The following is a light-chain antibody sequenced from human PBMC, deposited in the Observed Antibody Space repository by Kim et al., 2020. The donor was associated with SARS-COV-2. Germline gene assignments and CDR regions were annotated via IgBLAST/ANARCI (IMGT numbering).Light chain of an antibody. V-gene: IGKV3-15*01. CDR3: QEYNNWPPVT. CDR2: DAS. Sequence: SGSPGESATLSCRASQGVRDKLAWYQQKPGQPPRLLIYDASTRATDIPARFSGSGSGTEFTLTISSLQSEDFALYFCQEYNNWPPVTFGGGTKVDIK. J-gene: IGKJ4*01. CDR1: QGVRDK.